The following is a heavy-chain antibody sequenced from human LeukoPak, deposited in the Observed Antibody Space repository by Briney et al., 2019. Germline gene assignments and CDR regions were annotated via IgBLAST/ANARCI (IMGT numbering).Heavy chain of an antibody. V-gene: IGHV3-48*03. CDR2: ISSSGSTI. Sequence: GGSLRPSCAASGFTFSSYEMNWVRQAPGKGLEWVSYISSSGSTIYYADSVKGRFTISRDNAKNSLYLQMNSLRAEDTAVYYCARRKYSSSPHRYYFDYWGQGTLVTVSS. CDR3: ARRKYSSSPHRYYFDY. D-gene: IGHD6-6*01. CDR1: GFTFSSYE. J-gene: IGHJ4*02.